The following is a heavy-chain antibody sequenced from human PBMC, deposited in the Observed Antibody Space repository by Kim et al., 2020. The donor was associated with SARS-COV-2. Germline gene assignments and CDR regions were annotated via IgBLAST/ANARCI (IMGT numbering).Heavy chain of an antibody. Sequence: SETLSLTCAAYGGSFSGYYWSWIRQPPGKGLEWIGEINHSGRTNYNPSLKSRVTISVDTSKNQFSLRLTSVTAADTAVYYCARRLSNTSGWGSHYCDLWGQGTLVTVSS. D-gene: IGHD3-10*01. CDR3: ARRLSNTSGWGSHYCDL. J-gene: IGHJ4*02. V-gene: IGHV4-34*01. CDR1: GGSFSGYY. CDR2: INHSGRT.